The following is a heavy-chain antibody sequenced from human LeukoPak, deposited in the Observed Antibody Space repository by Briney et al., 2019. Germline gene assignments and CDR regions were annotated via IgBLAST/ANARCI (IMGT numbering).Heavy chain of an antibody. D-gene: IGHD4/OR15-4a*01. CDR3: ARETEPLDYGDSTNLDY. Sequence: PGGSLRLPCAASGFTFSSYSMNWVRQAPGKGLEWVAFIGSGTGNIYYADSVKGRFSISRDNAKDSVYLQMNSLRADDTAVYYCARETEPLDYGDSTNLDYWGQGTLVTVSS. CDR1: GFTFSSYS. V-gene: IGHV3-21*01. CDR2: IGSGTGNI. J-gene: IGHJ4*02.